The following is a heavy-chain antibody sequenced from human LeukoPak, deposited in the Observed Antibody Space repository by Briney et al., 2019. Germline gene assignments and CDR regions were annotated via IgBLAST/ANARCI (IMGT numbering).Heavy chain of an antibody. CDR1: GFAFNTYD. J-gene: IGHJ4*02. CDR3: AREISGSGSYPDY. V-gene: IGHV3-33*01. D-gene: IGHD3-10*01. CDR2: IWHDGSHK. Sequence: GGSLRLSCAASGFAFNTYDMHWVRQAPGKGLEWVTLIWHDGSHKFYIDSVRGRFTISRDNSRNTVYLQMNGLRAEDTAVYYCAREISGSGSYPDYWGQGTLVTVSS.